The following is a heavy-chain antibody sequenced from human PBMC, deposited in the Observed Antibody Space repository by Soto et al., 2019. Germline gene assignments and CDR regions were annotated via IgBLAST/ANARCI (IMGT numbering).Heavy chain of an antibody. V-gene: IGHV4-30-4*01. CDR2: IYYTGST. J-gene: IGHJ4*02. Sequence: QVQLQESGPGLVKPSQTLSLTCTVSGGSISSGDYYWSWIRQPPGKGLEWIGYIYYTGSTYYNPSLKSRFTISVDTSKNRFSLKLSSVTAADTAVYYCARESTVTTYFDYWGQGTLVTVSS. D-gene: IGHD1-1*01. CDR1: GGSISSGDYY. CDR3: ARESTVTTYFDY.